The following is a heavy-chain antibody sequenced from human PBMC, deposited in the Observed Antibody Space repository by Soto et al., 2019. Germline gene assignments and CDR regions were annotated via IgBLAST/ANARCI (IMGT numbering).Heavy chain of an antibody. Sequence: QVQLVQSGAEVKKPGASVKVSCKASGYTFTSYYMHWVRQAPGQGLEWMGIINPSGGSTSYAQKFQGRVTMTRDTSTSTGYMELSSLRSEDTAVYYCAREGAARPAWFDPWGQGTLVTVSS. CDR2: INPSGGST. CDR3: AREGAARPAWFDP. J-gene: IGHJ5*02. CDR1: GYTFTSYY. D-gene: IGHD6-6*01. V-gene: IGHV1-46*01.